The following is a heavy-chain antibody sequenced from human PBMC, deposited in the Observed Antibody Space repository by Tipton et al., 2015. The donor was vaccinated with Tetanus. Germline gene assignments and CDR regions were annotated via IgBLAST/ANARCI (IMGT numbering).Heavy chain of an antibody. D-gene: IGHD5-18*01. CDR2: IWNDGSYK. Sequence: SLRLSCAASGFTFSTNAMHWVRQAPGKGLEWVAAIWNDGSYKYYADSVKGRFTVSRDNSKNTLYLEMNSLRAEDTAVYYCARVGISQNAYSYVYHGLDVWGQGTPVTVSS. CDR3: ARVGISQNAYSYVYHGLDV. V-gene: IGHV3-33*01. CDR1: GFTFSTNA. J-gene: IGHJ6*02.